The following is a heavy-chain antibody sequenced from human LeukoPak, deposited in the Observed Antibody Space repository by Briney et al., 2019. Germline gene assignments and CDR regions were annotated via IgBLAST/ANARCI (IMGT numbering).Heavy chain of an antibody. D-gene: IGHD2-2*01. J-gene: IGHJ4*02. CDR3: ANQPQDVGSTSPDLLGFDY. CDR1: GFTFSRNA. V-gene: IGHV3-30*02. Sequence: GGSLRLSCAASGFTFSRNAMSWVRQAPGKGLEWVAFIRYDGSNKYYADSVKGRFTISRDNSKNTLYLQMNSLRAEDTAVYYCANQPQDVGSTSPDLLGFDYWGQGTLVTVSS. CDR2: IRYDGSNK.